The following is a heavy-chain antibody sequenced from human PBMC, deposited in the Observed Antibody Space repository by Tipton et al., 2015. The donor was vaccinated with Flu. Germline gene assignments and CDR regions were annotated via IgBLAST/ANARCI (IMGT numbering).Heavy chain of an antibody. Sequence: TLSLTCTVSGGSMSSFYWIWIRQPAGRGLEWIGRMYVSGSTKYNPSLKSRVTMSVDTSKNQFSLKLSSVTAADTAVYYCARGSGSGTDVTFYFWGQGTLVTVS. CDR1: GGSMSSFY. CDR3: ARGSGSGTDVTFYF. D-gene: IGHD3-10*01. V-gene: IGHV4-4*07. J-gene: IGHJ4*02. CDR2: MYVSGST.